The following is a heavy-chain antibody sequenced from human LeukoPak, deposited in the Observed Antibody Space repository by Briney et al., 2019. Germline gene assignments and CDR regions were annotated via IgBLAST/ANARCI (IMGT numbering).Heavy chain of an antibody. CDR3: ARGYSGYGR. D-gene: IGHD5-12*01. CDR2: IKPDGSEK. Sequence: GGSLRLSCAASGFTFTTYWMTWVRQAPGKGLEWVANIKPDGSEKYYVDSVKGRFTISRDNAKNTLYLQMNSLRAEDTAVYYCARGYSGYGRWGQGTLVTVSS. J-gene: IGHJ4*02. V-gene: IGHV3-7*01. CDR1: GFTFTTYW.